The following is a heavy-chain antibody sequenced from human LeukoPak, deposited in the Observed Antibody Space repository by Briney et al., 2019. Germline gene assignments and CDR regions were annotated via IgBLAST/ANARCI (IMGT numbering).Heavy chain of an antibody. V-gene: IGHV4-4*07. Sequence: PSETLSLTCTVSGGSISSYYWSWIRQPAGKGLEWIGRIYTSGSTNYNPSLKSRVTMSVDTSKNQFSLKLSSVTAADTAVYYCARDISWFWTTGYDSSGYPKNDAFDIWGQGTMVTVSS. D-gene: IGHD3-22*01. J-gene: IGHJ3*02. CDR2: IYTSGST. CDR1: GGSISSYY. CDR3: ARDISWFWTTGYDSSGYPKNDAFDI.